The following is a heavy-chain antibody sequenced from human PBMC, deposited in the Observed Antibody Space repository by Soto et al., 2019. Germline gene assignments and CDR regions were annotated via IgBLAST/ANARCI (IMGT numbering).Heavy chain of an antibody. V-gene: IGHV1-3*01. CDR3: ARAGFSYYYGIDF. CDR2: INAGNGNT. J-gene: IGHJ6*02. Sequence: GASVTVSCKASGYTFTSYAMHWVRQAPGQRLEWMGWINAGNGNTKYSQKFQGRVTITRDTSASTAYMELSSLRSEDTAVYYCARAGFSYYYGIDFWGLGTTVSVS. CDR1: GYTFTSYA. D-gene: IGHD2-15*01.